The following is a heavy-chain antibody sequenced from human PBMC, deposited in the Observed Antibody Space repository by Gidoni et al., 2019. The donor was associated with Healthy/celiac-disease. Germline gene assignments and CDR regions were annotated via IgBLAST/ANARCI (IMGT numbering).Heavy chain of an antibody. CDR2: IKPSGSDT. CDR1: GYTFTSYY. J-gene: IGHJ4*02. CDR3: ARKSGIAAPGILDY. V-gene: IGHV1-46*01. Sequence: QVQLVQSGAEVKKPGASVKVSCKASGYTFTSYYMPWVRQAPGQGLEWVGIIKPSGSDTSYAQKFQGRVTMTRDTSTSTLYMELSSLRSEDTAVYYCARKSGIAAPGILDYWGQGTLVTVSS. D-gene: IGHD6-13*01.